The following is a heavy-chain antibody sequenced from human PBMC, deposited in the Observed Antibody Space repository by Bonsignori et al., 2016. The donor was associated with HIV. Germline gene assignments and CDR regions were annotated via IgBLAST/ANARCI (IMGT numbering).Heavy chain of an antibody. J-gene: IGHJ4*02. D-gene: IGHD6-19*01. CDR3: ARDGVAGTPFDL. V-gene: IGHV3-74*01. CDR2: IKSDGTNT. Sequence: EVQLVESGGGLVQPGGSVRLSCVASGFTLSRYWMHWVRQVPEKGLVWVSRIKSDGTNTDYADFVQGRFAISRDSAQNTLYLQMNSLRVDDTGVYYCARDGVAGTPFDLWGQGTLVT. CDR1: GFTLSRYW.